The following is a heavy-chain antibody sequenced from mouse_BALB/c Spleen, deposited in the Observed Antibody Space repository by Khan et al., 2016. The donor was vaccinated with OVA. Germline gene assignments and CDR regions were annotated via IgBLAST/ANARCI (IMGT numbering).Heavy chain of an antibody. D-gene: IGHD2-14*01. J-gene: IGHJ3*01. CDR2: INPSNSYT. CDR1: GYTFTSYT. V-gene: IGHV1-4*01. CDR3: AREGAYYRSDGWFAY. Sequence: VELVESGAELARPGASVKMSCKASGYTFTSYTMHWVKQRPGQGPEWIGYINPSNSYTNYNQNFKDKATLTADKSSSTAYMQLSSLTSEDSAVYYCAREGAYYRSDGWFAYWGQGTLVTVSA.